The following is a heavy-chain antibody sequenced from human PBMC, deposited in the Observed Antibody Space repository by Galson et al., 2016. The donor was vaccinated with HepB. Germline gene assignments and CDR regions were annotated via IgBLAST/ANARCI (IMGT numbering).Heavy chain of an antibody. CDR3: ARALSVNGAFDI. V-gene: IGHV4-4*02. J-gene: IGHJ3*02. D-gene: IGHD3-16*02. Sequence: LSLTCGVSGDSMSSHDWWSWIRQPPGKGLEWIGELHPSGSTNSNPSLKSRVTISVDRSRKQFYLRLSSVTAADTAVYYCARALSVNGAFDIWGQGTMVTVSS. CDR1: GDSMSSHDW. CDR2: LHPSGST.